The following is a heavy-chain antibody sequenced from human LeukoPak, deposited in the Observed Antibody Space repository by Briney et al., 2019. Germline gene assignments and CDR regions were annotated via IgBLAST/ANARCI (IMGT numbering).Heavy chain of an antibody. Sequence: GGSLRLSCAASGITVTANCVNWVRQAPGKGLQWISVIYTTGSKYHAYGSTHYADSVKGRFTLTRDNSQNTFHLHMTALRAEDTAVYYCAMSFSYDGSDYHRPVDTWGRGTLVTVSS. CDR1: GITVTANC. CDR3: AMSFSYDGSDYHRPVDT. V-gene: IGHV3-53*01. CDR2: IYTTGSKYHAYGST. J-gene: IGHJ5*02. D-gene: IGHD3-22*01.